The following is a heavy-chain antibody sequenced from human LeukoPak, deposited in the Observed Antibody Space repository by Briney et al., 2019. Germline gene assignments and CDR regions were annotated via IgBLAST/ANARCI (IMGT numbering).Heavy chain of an antibody. CDR1: GGSISSSSYY. Sequence: SETLSLTCTVSGGSISSSSYYWGWIRQPPGKGLEWIGSIYYSGSTYYNPSLESRVTISVDTSKNQFSLKLSSVTAADTAVYYCAREKSSWPNNYYYYGMDVWGQGTTVTVSS. CDR2: IYYSGST. J-gene: IGHJ6*02. D-gene: IGHD6-13*01. CDR3: AREKSSWPNNYYYYGMDV. V-gene: IGHV4-39*07.